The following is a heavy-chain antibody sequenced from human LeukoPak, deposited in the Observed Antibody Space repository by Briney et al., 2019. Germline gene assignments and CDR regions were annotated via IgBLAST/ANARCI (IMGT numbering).Heavy chain of an antibody. CDR3: ARLVVDWNYAGYFDY. Sequence: SETRSLTCAVSGYSISSGYYWGWIRQPPGKGLEWIGSIYHSGSTYYNPSLKSRVTISVDTSKNQFSLRPSSVTAADTAVYYCARLVVDWNYAGYFDYWGQGTLVTVSS. J-gene: IGHJ4*02. V-gene: IGHV4-38-2*01. CDR2: IYHSGST. CDR1: GYSISSGYY. D-gene: IGHD1-7*01.